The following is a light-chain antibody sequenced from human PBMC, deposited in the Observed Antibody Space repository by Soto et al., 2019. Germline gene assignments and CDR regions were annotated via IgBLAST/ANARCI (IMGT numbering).Light chain of an antibody. V-gene: IGKV3-15*01. Sequence: EIVMMQSPATLSVSPGESVTLSCRASQLFSSNLAWYQHKPGQAPRLLIYGVSTRDTGVPDSFSGSASGTEFTLTISSLQSEDLAVYDCQQYNNRPRTVGQGTRLEIK. CDR1: QLFSSN. CDR3: QQYNNRPRT. CDR2: GVS. J-gene: IGKJ5*01.